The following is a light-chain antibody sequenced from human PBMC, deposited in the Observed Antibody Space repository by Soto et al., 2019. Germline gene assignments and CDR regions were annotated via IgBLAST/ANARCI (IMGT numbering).Light chain of an antibody. V-gene: IGKV3-15*01. Sequence: EIVMTQTPATLSAAPGERATLSCRACQIVSSNLAWYQQKPGQAPRLLMYGASTRADGIPARFTGSGSGTEFTLTISSLQSADFAVYYFNPYHIPLAWTVGQGTKVDIK. CDR1: QIVSSN. J-gene: IGKJ1*01. CDR3: NPYHIPLAWT. CDR2: GAS.